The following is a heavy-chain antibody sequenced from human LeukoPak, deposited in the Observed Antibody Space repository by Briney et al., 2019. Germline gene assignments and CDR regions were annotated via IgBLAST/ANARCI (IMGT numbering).Heavy chain of an antibody. V-gene: IGHV1-46*01. CDR1: GYTLTGYY. J-gene: IGHJ5*02. CDR2: INPSGGST. Sequence: ASVRVSCKASGYTLTGYYMHWVRQAPGQGLEWMGIINPSGGSTTYAQKFQGRVTLTSDTSTSTVYMDLSGLRFDDTAVYYCAREVGATGNDWFDPWGQGTLVTVSS. CDR3: AREVGATGNDWFDP. D-gene: IGHD1-26*01.